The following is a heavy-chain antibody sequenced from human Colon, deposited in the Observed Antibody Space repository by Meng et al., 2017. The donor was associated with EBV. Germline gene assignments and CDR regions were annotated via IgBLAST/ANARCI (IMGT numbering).Heavy chain of an antibody. V-gene: IGHV4-31*03. CDR1: GGSISSGTYY. Sequence: VQLQDSGPALLKHSQTLSLTCTVVGGSISSGTYYWGWTRQLPGKGLEWIAYIHYSGSTYYSPSLKSRVTISVDTSKNQLSLKLSSMTAADTAVYYCARYVFDSSSLYSNWFDPWGQGTLVTVSS. CDR3: ARYVFDSSSLYSNWFDP. CDR2: IHYSGST. J-gene: IGHJ5*02. D-gene: IGHD3-22*01.